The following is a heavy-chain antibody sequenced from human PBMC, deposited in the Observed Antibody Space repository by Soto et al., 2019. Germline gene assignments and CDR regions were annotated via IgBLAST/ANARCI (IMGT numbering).Heavy chain of an antibody. CDR1: GGSFSDFY. CDR3: GPRGAVADPRGY. J-gene: IGHJ4*02. V-gene: IGHV4-34*01. CDR2: INHSGST. D-gene: IGHD6-19*01. Sequence: QVQLQQWGAGLLKPSETLSLTCAVYGGSFSDFYWTWIRQLPGKGLEWIGEINHSGSTNYNPALNSRGAISVDASKNQFSLNLRSVTAADTAVYYCGPRGAVADPRGYWGQGTLVTVSS.